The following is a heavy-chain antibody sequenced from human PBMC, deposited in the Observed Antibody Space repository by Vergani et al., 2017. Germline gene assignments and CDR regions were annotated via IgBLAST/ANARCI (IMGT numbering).Heavy chain of an antibody. CDR1: GFTFGDYP. D-gene: IGHD3-3*01. CDR3: TRESPYYDFWSGSDAFDI. J-gene: IGHJ3*02. Sequence: EVQLVESGGGLVQPGRSLRLSCIASGFTFGDYPMSWFRQAPGKGLEWVGFIRSKPYGGTTEYAASVKGRFTISRDDSKSIAYLQMNSLKTEDTAVYYCTRESPYYDFWSGSDAFDIWGQGTMVTVSS. V-gene: IGHV3-49*03. CDR2: IRSKPYGGTT.